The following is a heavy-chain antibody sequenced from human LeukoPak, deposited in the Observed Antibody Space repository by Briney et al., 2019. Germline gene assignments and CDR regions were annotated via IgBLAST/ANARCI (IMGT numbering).Heavy chain of an antibody. Sequence: ASVKVSCKASGYTFTGYYMHWVRQAPGQGLEWMGWINPNSGGTNYAQKFQGRVTMTRDTSISTAYMELSRLRSGDTAVYYCARYDSGYDYRGIDYWGQGTLVTVSS. J-gene: IGHJ4*02. CDR2: INPNSGGT. CDR1: GYTFTGYY. V-gene: IGHV1-2*02. D-gene: IGHD5-12*01. CDR3: ARYDSGYDYRGIDY.